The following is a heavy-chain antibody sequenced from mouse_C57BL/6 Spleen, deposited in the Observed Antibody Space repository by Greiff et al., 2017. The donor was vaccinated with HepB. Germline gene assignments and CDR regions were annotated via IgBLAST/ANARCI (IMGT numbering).Heavy chain of an antibody. CDR3: ARDLDYDYDGYAMDY. Sequence: EVKVVESGGGLVKPGGSLKLSCAASGFTFSSYAMSWVRQTPEKRLEWVATISDGGSYTYYPDNVKGRFTISRDNAKNNLYLQMSHLKSEDTAMYYCARDLDYDYDGYAMDYWGQGTSVTVSS. J-gene: IGHJ4*01. V-gene: IGHV5-4*01. CDR2: ISDGGSYT. D-gene: IGHD2-4*01. CDR1: GFTFSSYA.